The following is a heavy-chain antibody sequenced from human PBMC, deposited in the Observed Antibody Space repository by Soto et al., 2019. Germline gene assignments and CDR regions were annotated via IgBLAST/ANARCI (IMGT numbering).Heavy chain of an antibody. D-gene: IGHD3-10*01. Sequence: QVQLVQSGAEVKKPGASVKVSCKASGYAFTRYDINWVRQATGQGLEWMGWMNPNSGNTGYAQKFQGRVTMTRDSSISTDYMEVSSLRFEDTAVYYCARAVNADAFDIWGQGTMVTVSS. J-gene: IGHJ3*02. CDR1: GYAFTRYD. CDR3: ARAVNADAFDI. CDR2: MNPNSGNT. V-gene: IGHV1-8*01.